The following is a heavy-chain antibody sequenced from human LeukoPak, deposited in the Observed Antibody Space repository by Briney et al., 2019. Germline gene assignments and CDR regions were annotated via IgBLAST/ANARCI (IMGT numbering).Heavy chain of an antibody. V-gene: IGHV4-39*07. Sequence: SETLSLTCTVSGGSISSSNYYWGWIRQPPGKGLEWIGSIYYSGSTYYNPSLKSRVTIFVDTSKNQFSLKLSSVTAADTAVYYCARDRPNDDGDYVHYYYYYMDVWGKGTTVTVS. CDR1: GGSISSSNYY. CDR3: ARDRPNDDGDYVHYYYYYMDV. J-gene: IGHJ6*03. D-gene: IGHD4-17*01. CDR2: IYYSGST.